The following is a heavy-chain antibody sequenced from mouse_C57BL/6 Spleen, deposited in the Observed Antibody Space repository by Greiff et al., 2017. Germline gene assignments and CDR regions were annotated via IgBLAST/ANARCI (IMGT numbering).Heavy chain of an antibody. CDR2: IHPSDSDT. CDR3: AIDHDYGGDAMDY. Sequence: QVQLQQPGAELVKPGASVKVSCKASGYTFTSYWMHWVKQSPGQGLEWIGRIHPSDSDTNYNQEFKGKATLPVDKSSSTAYMQLSSLTSEDSAVYYCAIDHDYGGDAMDYWGQGTSVTGSS. D-gene: IGHD2-4*01. V-gene: IGHV1-74*01. CDR1: GYTFTSYW. J-gene: IGHJ4*01.